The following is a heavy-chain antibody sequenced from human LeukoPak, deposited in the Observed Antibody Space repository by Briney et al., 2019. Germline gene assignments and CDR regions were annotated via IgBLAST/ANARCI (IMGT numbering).Heavy chain of an antibody. D-gene: IGHD4-23*01. CDR3: ARGRYGVVIHPGMDV. CDR2: ISSGSSYI. J-gene: IGHJ6*02. Sequence: PGGSLRLSCAASGFTFSDYSMNWVRQAPGKGLEWVSSISSGSSYIFYADSVKGRFTISRDNAKNSLYLQMNSLRAGDTAVYYCARGRYGVVIHPGMDVWGQGTTVTVSS. V-gene: IGHV3-21*01. CDR1: GFTFSDYS.